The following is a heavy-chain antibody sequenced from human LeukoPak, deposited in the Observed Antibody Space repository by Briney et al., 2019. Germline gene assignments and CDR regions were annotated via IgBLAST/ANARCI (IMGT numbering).Heavy chain of an antibody. CDR2: ISYDGSNK. CDR1: GFTFSSYA. Sequence: GGSLRLSCAASGFTFSSYAMHWVRQAPGKGLEWVAVISYDGSNKYYADSVKGRFTISRDNSKNTLYLQMNSLRAEDTAVYYCARDHSQRSGYDDLGEDYWGQGTLVTVSS. V-gene: IGHV3-30-3*01. CDR3: ARDHSQRSGYDDLGEDY. J-gene: IGHJ4*02. D-gene: IGHD5-12*01.